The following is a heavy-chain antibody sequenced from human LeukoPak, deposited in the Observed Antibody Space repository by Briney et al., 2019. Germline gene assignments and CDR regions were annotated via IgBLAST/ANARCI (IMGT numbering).Heavy chain of an antibody. CDR3: AREGFASSWLYYYYYMDV. D-gene: IGHD6-13*01. Sequence: PGRSLRLSCAASGFTFSRYSIHWVRQAPGKGREWVAVISYDGSNKYYADSVRGRFTISRDNSKNGLYLQMNSLRPDDTAIYYCAREGFASSWLYYYYYMDVWGKGTTVTVSS. CDR1: GFTFSRYS. V-gene: IGHV3-30*04. CDR2: ISYDGSNK. J-gene: IGHJ6*03.